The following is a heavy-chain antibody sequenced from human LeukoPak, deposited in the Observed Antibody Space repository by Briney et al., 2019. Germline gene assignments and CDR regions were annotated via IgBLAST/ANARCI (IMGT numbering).Heavy chain of an antibody. CDR1: GFTFSSYG. CDR2: IWYDGSNK. Sequence: GRSLRLSCAASGFTFSSYGMHWVRQAPGKGLEWVAVIWYDGSNKYYADSVKGRFTISRDNSKNTLYLQMNSLRAEDTAVYCCAREGRTYYDFWRGYLYNWFPPWGQRTPVTVSS. CDR3: AREGRTYYDFWRGYLYNWFPP. J-gene: IGHJ5*02. D-gene: IGHD3-3*01. V-gene: IGHV3-33*01.